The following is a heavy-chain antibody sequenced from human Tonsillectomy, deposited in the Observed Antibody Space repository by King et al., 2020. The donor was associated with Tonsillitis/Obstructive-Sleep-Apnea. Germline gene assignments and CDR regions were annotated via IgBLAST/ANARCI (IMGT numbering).Heavy chain of an antibody. D-gene: IGHD2-21*02. V-gene: IGHV5-51*03. CDR2: IYPGDSDT. J-gene: IGHJ4*02. Sequence: VQLVESGAEVKKPGESLKISCKGSGYSFTSYWIGWVRQMPGKGLEWMGIIYPGDSDTRYSPSFQGQVTISADKSISTAYPQWSSLKASDAAMYYCARGVEECGCDCYSFDDWGQGTLVTVSS. CDR1: GYSFTSYW. CDR3: ARGVEECGCDCYSFDD.